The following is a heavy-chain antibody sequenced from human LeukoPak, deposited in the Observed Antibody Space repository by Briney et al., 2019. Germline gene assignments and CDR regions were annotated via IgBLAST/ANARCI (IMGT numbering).Heavy chain of an antibody. D-gene: IGHD5-12*01. CDR1: GFTFSSYS. V-gene: IGHV3-21*01. CDR3: ARDRIVATIPRLGYFDY. Sequence: GGSLRLSCAASGFTFSSYSMNWVRQAPGKGLEWVSSISSSSSYIYYADSVKGRFTISRDNAKNSLYLQMNSLRAEDTAVYYCARDRIVATIPRLGYFDYWGQGTLVTVSS. J-gene: IGHJ4*02. CDR2: ISSSSSYI.